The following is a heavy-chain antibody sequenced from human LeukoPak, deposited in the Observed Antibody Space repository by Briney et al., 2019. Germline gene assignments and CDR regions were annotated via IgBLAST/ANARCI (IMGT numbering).Heavy chain of an antibody. Sequence: GGSLRLSCAASGFTFSSYSMNWVRQAPGKGLEWVSAISGSGGSTYYADSVKGRFTISRDNSKNTLYLQMNSLRAEDTAVYYCAKDQRSERWLQLALSAEYFQHWGQGTLVTVSS. CDR2: ISGSGGST. D-gene: IGHD5-24*01. CDR1: GFTFSSYS. CDR3: AKDQRSERWLQLALSAEYFQH. V-gene: IGHV3-23*01. J-gene: IGHJ1*01.